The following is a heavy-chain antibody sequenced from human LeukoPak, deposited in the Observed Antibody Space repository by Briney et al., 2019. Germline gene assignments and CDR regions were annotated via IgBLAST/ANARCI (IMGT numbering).Heavy chain of an antibody. Sequence: GGSLRLSCAASGFTFSSYGMSWVRQAPGKGLEWVANIKQDGSEKYYVDSVKGRFTISRDNAKNSLYLQMNSLRAEDTAVYYCARDIPPYYYDSSGYYDYWGQGTLVTVSS. CDR2: IKQDGSEK. D-gene: IGHD3-22*01. CDR1: GFTFSSYG. CDR3: ARDIPPYYYDSSGYYDY. J-gene: IGHJ4*02. V-gene: IGHV3-7*03.